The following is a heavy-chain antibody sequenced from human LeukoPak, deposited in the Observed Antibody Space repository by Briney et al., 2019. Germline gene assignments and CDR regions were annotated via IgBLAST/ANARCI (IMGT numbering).Heavy chain of an antibody. CDR2: IYYSGST. D-gene: IGHD3-22*01. V-gene: IGHV4-30-4*01. CDR1: GGSISSGDYY. CDR3: ARAGAYYYDSSGYSSPFDY. Sequence: PSQTLSLTCTVSGGSISSGDYYWSWIRQPPGKGLEWIGYIYYSGSTYYNPSLKSRVTISVDTSKNQFSLKLSSVTAADTAVYYCARAGAYYYDSSGYSSPFDYWGQGTQVTVSS. J-gene: IGHJ4*02.